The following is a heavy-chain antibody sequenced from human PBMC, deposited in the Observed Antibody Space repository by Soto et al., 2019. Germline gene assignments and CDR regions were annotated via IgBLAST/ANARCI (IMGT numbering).Heavy chain of an antibody. CDR1: GGSISSYY. J-gene: IGHJ6*02. CDR3: ALTRSGYSYGYYYYYYYGMDV. V-gene: IGHV4-59*01. CDR2: IYYSGST. Sequence: SETLSLTCTVSGGSISSYYWSWIRQPPGKGLEWIGYIYYSGSTNYNPSLKSRVTISVDTSKNQFSLKLSSVTAADTAVYYCALTRSGYSYGYYYYYYYGMDVWGQGTTVTVSS. D-gene: IGHD5-18*01.